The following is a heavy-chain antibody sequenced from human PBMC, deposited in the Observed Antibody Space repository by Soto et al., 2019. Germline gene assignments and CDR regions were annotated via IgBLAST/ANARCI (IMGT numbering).Heavy chain of an antibody. Sequence: GESLKISCAASGLDFSSVVMCLVRQAPGKGLEWVPSISGSGRTLYHADSMRGRFAISRDNSKNSLYLQLNHLRVDDTAVYCCGKVGPSYYDGMDVWRQGTTVTVSS. CDR2: ISGSGRTL. V-gene: IGHV3-23*01. CDR3: GKVGPSYYDGMDV. D-gene: IGHD3-3*01. CDR1: GLDFSSVV. J-gene: IGHJ6*02.